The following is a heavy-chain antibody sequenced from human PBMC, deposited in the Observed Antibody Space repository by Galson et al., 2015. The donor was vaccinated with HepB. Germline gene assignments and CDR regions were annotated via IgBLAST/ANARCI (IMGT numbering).Heavy chain of an antibody. D-gene: IGHD4-17*01. CDR2: IYADGST. CDR1: GGSISSASFY. Sequence: TLSLTCSVSGGSISSASFYWNWIRHHPGKGLEWMGYIYADGSTYYNPSLNSRLSISADTSKNQISLKLSSVTSADTAVYYCVGYGDLPWYWGQGTLVTVSS. CDR3: VGYGDLPWY. J-gene: IGHJ4*02. V-gene: IGHV4-31*03.